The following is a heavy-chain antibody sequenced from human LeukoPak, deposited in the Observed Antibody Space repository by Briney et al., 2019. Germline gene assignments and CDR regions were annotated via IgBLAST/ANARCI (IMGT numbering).Heavy chain of an antibody. J-gene: IGHJ3*02. Sequence: ASETLSLTCTVSGGSISSYYWSWIRQPPGKGLEWIGYIYYSGSTNYNPSLKSRVTISVDTSKNQFSLKLSSVTAADTAVYYCARSYSSGWYGRPDFDIWGPGTMVTVSS. CDR3: ARSYSSGWYGRPDFDI. D-gene: IGHD6-19*01. CDR1: GGSISSYY. V-gene: IGHV4-59*01. CDR2: IYYSGST.